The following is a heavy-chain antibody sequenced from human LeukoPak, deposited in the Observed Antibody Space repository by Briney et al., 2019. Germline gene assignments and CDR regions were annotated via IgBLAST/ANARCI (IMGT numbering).Heavy chain of an antibody. CDR1: GDSVSSNSAA. CDR3: ARDPTYYYGSGSYFYSDY. Sequence: SQTLSLTCAISGDSVSSNSAAWNWIRQSPSRGLEWLGRTYYRPKWYNDYAVFVKSRISINSDTSKNQFSLQLNSVTPEDTAVYYCARDPTYYYGSGSYFYSDYWGQGTLVAVSS. D-gene: IGHD3-10*01. CDR2: TYYRPKWYN. J-gene: IGHJ4*02. V-gene: IGHV6-1*01.